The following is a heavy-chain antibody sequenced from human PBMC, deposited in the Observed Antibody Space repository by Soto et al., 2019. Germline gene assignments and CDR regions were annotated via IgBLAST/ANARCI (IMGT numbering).Heavy chain of an antibody. J-gene: IGHJ6*02. D-gene: IGHD3-3*01. CDR1: GFTFSGSD. CDR3: AKHFSWSYGLDV. V-gene: IGHV3-73*02. Sequence: VQLVESGGGLVQPGGSLNLSCAAFGFTFSGSDIHWVRQASGKGLEWVGRIRSSHNNYATVYAASVRGRFTFSRDDSKNTAYLQLNSLKTEDSAVYYWAKHFSWSYGLDVWGQGTTVSVSS. CDR2: IRSSHNNYAT.